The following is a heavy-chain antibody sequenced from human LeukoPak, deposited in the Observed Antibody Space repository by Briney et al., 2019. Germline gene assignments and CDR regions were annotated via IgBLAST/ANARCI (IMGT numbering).Heavy chain of an antibody. J-gene: IGHJ6*03. Sequence: ASVKVSCKVSGYTLTELSMHWVRQAPGKGLEWMGGFDPEDGETIYAQKFQGRVTMTEDTSTDTAYMELSSLRSEDTAVYYCATGVPGGYYYYYMDVWGKGTTVTVSS. CDR1: GYTLTELS. CDR2: FDPEDGET. D-gene: IGHD1-14*01. CDR3: ATGVPGGYYYYYMDV. V-gene: IGHV1-24*01.